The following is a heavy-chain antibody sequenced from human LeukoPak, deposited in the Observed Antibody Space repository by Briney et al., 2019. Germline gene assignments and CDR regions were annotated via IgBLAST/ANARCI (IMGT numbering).Heavy chain of an antibody. V-gene: IGHV4-59*08. CDR2: IYYSGNT. CDR3: ARHYGP. D-gene: IGHD3-10*01. Sequence: PSETLSLTCTVSTGSISGDYWSWIRQPPGKGLEWIGYIYYSGNTDYNPSLKSRVTISVDTSKNQFSLKLNSVTATDTAVYYCARHYGPWGQGTLVTVSS. CDR1: TGSISGDY. J-gene: IGHJ4*02.